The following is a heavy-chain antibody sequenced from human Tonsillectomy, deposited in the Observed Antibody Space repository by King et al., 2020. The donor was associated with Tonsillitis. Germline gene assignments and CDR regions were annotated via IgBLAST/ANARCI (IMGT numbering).Heavy chain of an antibody. V-gene: IGHV4-39*01. J-gene: IGHJ4*02. CDR3: ARSVSGSFDY. CDR2: MYYSGTI. Sequence: LQLQESGPGVVKPSETLSLTCTVSGGSISSSDHYWAWIRQPPGKGLEWIGYMYYSGTIFYNPSLKSRITISGCTSGNRFSLKLSSVTAADTAVYFCARSVSGSFDYWGQGALVTVSS. CDR1: GGSISSSDHY. D-gene: IGHD1-26*01.